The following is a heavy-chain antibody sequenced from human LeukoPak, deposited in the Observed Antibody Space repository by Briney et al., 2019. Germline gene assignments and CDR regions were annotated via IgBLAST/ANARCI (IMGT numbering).Heavy chain of an antibody. D-gene: IGHD6-19*01. J-gene: IGHJ2*01. CDR3: ARGDSSGWYQSPVGSYWCFDL. CDR1: GGTFSSYA. V-gene: IGHV1-69*13. Sequence: SVKVSCKASGGTFSSYAISWVRQAPGQGLEWMGGIIPIFGTANYAQKFQGRVTITADESTSTAYMELSSLRSEDTAVYYCARGDSSGWYQSPVGSYWCFDLWGRGTLVTVSS. CDR2: IIPIFGTA.